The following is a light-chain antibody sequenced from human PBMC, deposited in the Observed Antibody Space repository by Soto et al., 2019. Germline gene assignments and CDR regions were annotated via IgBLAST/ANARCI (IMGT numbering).Light chain of an antibody. CDR2: DAS. CDR1: QSISDT. J-gene: IGKJ5*01. Sequence: EIVMTQSPATLSMSPGGRATLSCRASQSISDTLAWYQQKPGQAPRLLIYDASNRATGVPARFSGSGSGTDFTLTISSLEPEDFAVYYCQQRYRWPPITFGQGTRLEIK. V-gene: IGKV3-11*01. CDR3: QQRYRWPPIT.